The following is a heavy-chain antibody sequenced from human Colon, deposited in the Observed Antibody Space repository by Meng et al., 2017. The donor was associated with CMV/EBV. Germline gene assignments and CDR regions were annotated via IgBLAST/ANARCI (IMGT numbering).Heavy chain of an antibody. CDR3: ARAGSQRTYYYYYGMDV. CDR1: GASVSSTSYY. D-gene: IGHD3-10*01. Sequence: SETLSLTCTVSGASVSSTSYYWGWIRQPPGKGLEWLGSISYSGTTYYNPSLKSRLTISIDTSRNQFSLSLSSVTAADTAVYYCARAGSQRTYYYYYGMDVWGQGTTVTVSS. V-gene: IGHV4-39*07. J-gene: IGHJ6*02. CDR2: ISYSGTT.